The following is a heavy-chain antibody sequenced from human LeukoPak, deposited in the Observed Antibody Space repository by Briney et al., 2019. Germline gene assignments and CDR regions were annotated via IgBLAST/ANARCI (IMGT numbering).Heavy chain of an antibody. D-gene: IGHD1-1*01. Sequence: GGSLRLSCAASGFTFDDYAMHWVRQAPGKGLEWVSGISWNSGSIGYADSVKGRFTISRDNAKNTLYLQMNSLRPEDTAVYFCASGELDSLYYFDYWGQGTLVTVSS. CDR2: ISWNSGSI. CDR3: ASGELDSLYYFDY. CDR1: GFTFDDYA. J-gene: IGHJ4*02. V-gene: IGHV3-9*01.